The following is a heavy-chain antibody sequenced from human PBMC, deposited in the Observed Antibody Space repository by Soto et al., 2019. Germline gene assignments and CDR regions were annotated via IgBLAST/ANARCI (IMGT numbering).Heavy chain of an antibody. Sequence: QVQLQESGPGLVKPSQTLSLTCTVSGGSISSGGYYWSWIRQHPGKGLEWIGYIYYSGSTYYNPSLKSRVTISVDTSKNQFSLKLSSVTAADTAVYYCARAGGGVFCSSTSCYGGYYFDYWGQGTLVTVSS. D-gene: IGHD2-2*01. V-gene: IGHV4-31*03. CDR3: ARAGGGVFCSSTSCYGGYYFDY. J-gene: IGHJ4*02. CDR1: GGSISSGGYY. CDR2: IYYSGST.